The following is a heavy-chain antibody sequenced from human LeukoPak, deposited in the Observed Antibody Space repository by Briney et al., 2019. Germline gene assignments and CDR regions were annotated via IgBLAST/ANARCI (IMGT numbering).Heavy chain of an antibody. Sequence: PSEALSLTCTVSGGSIRSYYWSWIRQPPGKGLEWIGYIYYSGSTNYNPSLKSRVTISIDTSKNQFSLNLSSVTAADSAVYYWAGEWLSNNCFDPWGQGTLVTVSS. CDR1: GGSIRSYY. V-gene: IGHV4-59*08. D-gene: IGHD3-3*01. CDR3: AGEWLSNNCFDP. CDR2: IYYSGST. J-gene: IGHJ5*02.